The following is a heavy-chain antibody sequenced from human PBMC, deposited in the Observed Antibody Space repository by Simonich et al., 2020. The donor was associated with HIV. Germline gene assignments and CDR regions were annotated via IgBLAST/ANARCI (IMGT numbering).Heavy chain of an antibody. CDR3: ARRTGYDLDY. V-gene: IGHV4-34*01. CDR1: GGSFSGYY. J-gene: IGHJ4*02. D-gene: IGHD5-12*01. Sequence: QVHLQQWGAGLLKPSETLSLTCDVYGGSFSGYYWTWIRQPPGKGLEWIEESNHSGSTDYNPSLKSRVTISVDTSKNQFSLKLSSVTAADTAVYYCARRTGYDLDYWGQGTLVTVSS. CDR2: SNHSGST.